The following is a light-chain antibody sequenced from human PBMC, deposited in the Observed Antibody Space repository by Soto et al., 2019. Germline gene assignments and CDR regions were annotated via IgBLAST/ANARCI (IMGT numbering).Light chain of an antibody. V-gene: IGKV2-24*01. CDR1: QSLVHSDGHTY. J-gene: IGKJ4*01. Sequence: EIVMTQTPLSSPVTLGQPASISCRSSQSLVHSDGHTYLSWLHQRPGQPPRLLIYEISKRFSGVPDRFSGSGAGTDFTLEISRVEAADVGVYYCMQATQSQITFGGGTKVEIK. CDR3: MQATQSQIT. CDR2: EIS.